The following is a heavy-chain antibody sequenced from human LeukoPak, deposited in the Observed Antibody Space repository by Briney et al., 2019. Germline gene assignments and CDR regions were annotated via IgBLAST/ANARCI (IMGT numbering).Heavy chain of an antibody. CDR3: ARDRITMVRGAQTNNWFDP. V-gene: IGHV4-30-2*05. J-gene: IGHJ5*02. Sequence: PSETLSLTCAVSGGSISSGGYSWSWIRQPPGKGLEWIGYIYHSGSTYYNPSLKSRVTISVDTSKNQFSLKLSSVTAADTAVYYCARDRITMVRGAQTNNWFDPWGQGTLVTVSS. D-gene: IGHD3-10*01. CDR1: GGSISSGGYS. CDR2: IYHSGST.